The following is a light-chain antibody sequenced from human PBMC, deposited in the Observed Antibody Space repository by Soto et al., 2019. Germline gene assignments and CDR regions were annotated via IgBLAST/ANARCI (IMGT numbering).Light chain of an antibody. V-gene: IGKV1-9*01. CDR2: AAS. CDR3: QQLNSYPTWT. CDR1: QGISSY. J-gene: IGKJ1*01. Sequence: IRMTQSPSSLSASAGDKVTITCRASQGISSYLAWYQQKPGKAPKLLIYAASTLQSGVPSRFSGSGSGTDFTLTISSLQPEDFATYYCQQLNSYPTWTFGQGTKVDIK.